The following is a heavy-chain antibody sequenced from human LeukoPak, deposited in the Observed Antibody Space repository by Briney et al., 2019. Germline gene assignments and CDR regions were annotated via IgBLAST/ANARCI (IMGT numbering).Heavy chain of an antibody. V-gene: IGHV4-30-4*08. J-gene: IGHJ4*02. CDR2: IYYSGST. CDR3: ARGRTPREYGSGSFGFDY. Sequence: SQTLPLTCTVSGGSISSGVHYWSWIRQPPGKGLEWIGSIYYSGSTYYNPSLKSRVTISVDTSKNQFSLKLSSVTAADTAAYYCARGRTPREYGSGSFGFDYWGQGTLVTVSS. D-gene: IGHD3-10*01. CDR1: GGSISSGVHY.